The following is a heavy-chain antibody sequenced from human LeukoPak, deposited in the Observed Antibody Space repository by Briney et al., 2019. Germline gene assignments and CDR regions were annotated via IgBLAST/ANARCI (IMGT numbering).Heavy chain of an antibody. CDR1: GFTFSRYG. V-gene: IGHV3-33*01. Sequence: GRSLRLSCEPSGFTFSRYGTNCVRQATCKGLEWEPDIGDDESNKYFEGSVKSRFNISKDNSKNTVYLQMDGLRAEDTAVYHCARWGNHCDCDYWGQGTLVTVSS. D-gene: IGHD1-14*01. CDR3: ARWGNHCDCDY. CDR2: IGDDESNK. J-gene: IGHJ4*02.